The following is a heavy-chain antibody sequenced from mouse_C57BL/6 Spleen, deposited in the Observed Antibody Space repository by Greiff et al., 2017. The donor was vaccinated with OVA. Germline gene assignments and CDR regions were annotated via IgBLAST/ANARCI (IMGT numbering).Heavy chain of an antibody. CDR3: ARDLGTRYFDY. D-gene: IGHD1-1*02. CDR1: GFTFSSYA. Sequence: EVKLMESGGGLVKPGGSLKLSCAASGFTFSSYAMSWVRQTPEKRLEWVATISDGGSYTYYPDNVKGRFTISRDNAKNNLYLQMSHLKSEDTAMYYCARDLGTRYFDYWGQGTTLTVSS. CDR2: ISDGGSYT. V-gene: IGHV5-4*01. J-gene: IGHJ2*01.